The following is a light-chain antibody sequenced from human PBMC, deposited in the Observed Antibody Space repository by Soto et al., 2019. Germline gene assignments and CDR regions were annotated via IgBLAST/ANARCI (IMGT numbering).Light chain of an antibody. CDR2: AAS. V-gene: IGKV1-5*01. J-gene: IGKJ4*01. Sequence: DIQMTQSPSTLSASVGDRVTITCRASQSISSWLAWYQQKPGKPPKRLIYAASSLQSGVPSRFSGSGSGTEFTLTINSLQSEDFAVYYCQHYHSWPLTFGGGTKVDIK. CDR3: QHYHSWPLT. CDR1: QSISSW.